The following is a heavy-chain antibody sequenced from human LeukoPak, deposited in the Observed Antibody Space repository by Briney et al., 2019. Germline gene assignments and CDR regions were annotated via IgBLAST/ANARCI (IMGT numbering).Heavy chain of an antibody. CDR1: GFTLSKYW. V-gene: IGHV3-7*01. Sequence: GGSLRLSCAASGFTLSKYWMIWVRQAPGKGLEGLADIKEDGRKEYFVDSVKGRFTISRDNTKNSVYLQMNSLRAEDTAVYYCARDFGDSSGWYNDYWGQGTLVIVSS. CDR2: IKEDGRKE. J-gene: IGHJ4*02. CDR3: ARDFGDSSGWYNDY. D-gene: IGHD6-19*01.